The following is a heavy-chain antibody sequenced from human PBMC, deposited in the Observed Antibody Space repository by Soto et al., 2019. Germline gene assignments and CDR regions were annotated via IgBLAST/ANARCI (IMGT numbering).Heavy chain of an antibody. Sequence: PWWSLRLSCSASVFTFSSYAMSWVRQAPGKGLEWVSAISGSGDSTYYADSVKGRFTISRDNSKNTLYLQMNSLRAEDTAVYYCAKDFPSPGYWGQGTLVTVSS. CDR3: AKDFPSPGY. V-gene: IGHV3-23*01. J-gene: IGHJ4*02. CDR1: VFTFSSYA. CDR2: ISGSGDST.